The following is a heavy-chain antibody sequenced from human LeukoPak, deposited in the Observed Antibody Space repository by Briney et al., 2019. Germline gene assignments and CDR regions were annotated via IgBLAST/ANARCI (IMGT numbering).Heavy chain of an antibody. D-gene: IGHD3-10*01. V-gene: IGHV1-46*01. Sequence: ASVKVSCKASGYTFTSYYMHWVRQAPGQGLEWMGIINPSGGSTSYAQKFQGRVTMTRDTSTSTAYMELRSLRSDDTAVYYCARDKRELHYYGSGSQTNWFDPWGQGTLVTVSS. CDR1: GYTFTSYY. CDR3: ARDKRELHYYGSGSQTNWFDP. J-gene: IGHJ5*02. CDR2: INPSGGST.